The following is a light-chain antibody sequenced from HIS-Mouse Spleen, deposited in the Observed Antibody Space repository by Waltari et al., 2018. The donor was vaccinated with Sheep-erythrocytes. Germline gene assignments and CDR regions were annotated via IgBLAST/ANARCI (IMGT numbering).Light chain of an antibody. J-gene: IGLJ3*02. V-gene: IGLV2-23*01. CDR1: SSDVGRYTL. CDR2: EGS. CDR3: CSYAGSSTPWV. Sequence: QSALTQPASVSGSPGQSITISCTGTSSDVGRYTLVSCYQQHPGKAPKLIIYEGSKRPSGVSNRFSGSKSGNTASLTISGLQAEDEADYYCCSYAGSSTPWVFGGGTKLTVL.